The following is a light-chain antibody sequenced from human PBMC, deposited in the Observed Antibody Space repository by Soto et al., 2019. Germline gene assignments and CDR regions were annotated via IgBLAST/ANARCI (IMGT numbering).Light chain of an antibody. CDR3: QKYYSALSLT. CDR2: AAS. Sequence: DIQMTQSPSSLSASVGDRVTITCRASQAISNYLAWYQQKPGRVPKLLIYAASTLQSGVPSRFSGSGSGTYFTLTISSLQPEDVATYYCQKYYSALSLTFGGGTRVEIK. V-gene: IGKV1-27*01. CDR1: QAISNY. J-gene: IGKJ4*01.